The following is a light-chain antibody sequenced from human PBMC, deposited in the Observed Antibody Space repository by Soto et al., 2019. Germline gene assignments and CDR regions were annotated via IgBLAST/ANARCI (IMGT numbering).Light chain of an antibody. V-gene: IGLV2-8*01. CDR2: KVT. CDR1: SVAVGGYNF. J-gene: IGLJ1*01. Sequence: QSALTPPPSASGSPGQSVTISCTGTSVAVGGYNFVSWYQQHPGTAPNLVIYKVTNRPSGVSNSFSGSRSGNTASLTISGLQAEDEADYYCCSYTGSSNYVFGTGTKVTDL. CDR3: CSYTGSSNYV.